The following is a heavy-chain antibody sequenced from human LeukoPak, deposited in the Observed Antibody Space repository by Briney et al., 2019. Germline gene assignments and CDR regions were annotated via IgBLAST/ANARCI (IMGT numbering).Heavy chain of an antibody. D-gene: IGHD2-2*01. J-gene: IGHJ5*02. Sequence: SVTVSCKASGGTFSSYSISWVRQAPGQGLEWMGGIIPIFGTANYAQKFQGRVTITTDESTSTAYMELSSLRSEDTAVYYCAIDHGSCSSTSCYRPHNWFDPWGQGTLVTVSS. CDR2: IIPIFGTA. CDR1: GGTFSSYS. V-gene: IGHV1-69*05. CDR3: AIDHGSCSSTSCYRPHNWFDP.